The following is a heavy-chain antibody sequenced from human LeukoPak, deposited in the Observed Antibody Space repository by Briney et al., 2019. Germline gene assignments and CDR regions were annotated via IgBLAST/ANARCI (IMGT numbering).Heavy chain of an antibody. CDR1: GFTFSNNA. CDR2: TSTSGGSA. D-gene: IGHD1-26*01. J-gene: IGHJ4*02. CDR3: ARYSGSYYYPPAWDL. Sequence: GGSLRLSCGASGFTFSNNAMSWVRQAPGKGLEWVSATSTSGGSAYYADSAKGRFTISRDNSKNTLYLQMDSLRADDTAVYYCARYSGSYYYPPAWDLWGQGTLATVSS. V-gene: IGHV3-23*01.